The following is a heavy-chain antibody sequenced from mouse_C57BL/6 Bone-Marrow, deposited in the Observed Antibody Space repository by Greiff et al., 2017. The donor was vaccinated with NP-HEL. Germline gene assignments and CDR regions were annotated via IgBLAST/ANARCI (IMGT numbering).Heavy chain of an antibody. Sequence: DVMLVESGGGLVKPGGSLKLSCAASGFTFSSYAMSWVRQTPEKRLEWVATISDGGSYTYYPDNVKGRFTISRDNAKNNLYLQMSHLKSEDTAMYYCARDWIPYDGYYGFDYWGQGTTLTVSS. CDR3: ARDWIPYDGYYGFDY. J-gene: IGHJ2*01. CDR2: ISDGGSYT. V-gene: IGHV5-4*01. CDR1: GFTFSSYA. D-gene: IGHD2-3*01.